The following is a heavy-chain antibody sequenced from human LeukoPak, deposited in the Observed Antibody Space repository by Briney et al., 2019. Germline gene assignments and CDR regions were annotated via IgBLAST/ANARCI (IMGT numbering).Heavy chain of an antibody. Sequence: GGSLRLSCAASGLTFSSYAMSWVRQAPGKGLEWVSVISGSGDRAYYADSVKGRFTISRDNSKNTLYLQMNSLRAEDTAIYYCAKTSSTSCYSCVFDYWGQGTLVTVSS. D-gene: IGHD2-2*01. CDR2: ISGSGDRA. J-gene: IGHJ4*02. CDR3: AKTSSTSCYSCVFDY. CDR1: GLTFSSYA. V-gene: IGHV3-23*01.